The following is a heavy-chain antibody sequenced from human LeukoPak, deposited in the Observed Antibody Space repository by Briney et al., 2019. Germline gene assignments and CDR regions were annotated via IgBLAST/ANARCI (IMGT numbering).Heavy chain of an antibody. CDR3: AKVASRGAKFDY. D-gene: IGHD4/OR15-4a*01. CDR1: GGSVKGYY. CDR2: IHSSGGT. J-gene: IGHJ4*02. Sequence: PSETLSLTCTVFGGSVKGYYWSWIRQPPGKGLEWMAYIHSSGGTNYNPSLKSRLTASVDTSKNQFSLNVRSVTAADTAVYYCAKVASRGAKFDYWGQGTLVTVSS. V-gene: IGHV4-59*02.